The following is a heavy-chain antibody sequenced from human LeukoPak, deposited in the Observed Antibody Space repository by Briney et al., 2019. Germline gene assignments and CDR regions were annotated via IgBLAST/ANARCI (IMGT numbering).Heavy chain of an antibody. CDR1: GYTFTSYG. J-gene: IGHJ4*02. CDR3: ARDRSYYYDSSGSTHFDY. Sequence: ASVKVSCKASGYTFTSYGISWVRQAPGQGLEWMGWISAYNGNTNYAQKLQGRVTMTTDTSTSTAYMELRSLGSDDTAVYYCARDRSYYYDSSGSTHFDYWGQGTLVTVSS. D-gene: IGHD3-22*01. CDR2: ISAYNGNT. V-gene: IGHV1-18*01.